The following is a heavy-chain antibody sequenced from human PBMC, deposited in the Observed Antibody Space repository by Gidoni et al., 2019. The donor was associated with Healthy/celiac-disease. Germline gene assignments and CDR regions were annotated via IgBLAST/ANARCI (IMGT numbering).Heavy chain of an antibody. Sequence: QLQLQESGPGLVKPSETLSLTCTVSGGSIRSSMYYWGWIRQPPGKGLEWIGSIYYSGSTYYNPSLKSRVTISVDTSKNQFSLKLSSVTAADTAVYYCARHAADYYDSSGYYYFDYWGQGTLVTVSS. J-gene: IGHJ4*02. CDR2: IYYSGST. CDR3: ARHAADYYDSSGYYYFDY. D-gene: IGHD3-22*01. CDR1: GGSIRSSMYY. V-gene: IGHV4-39*01.